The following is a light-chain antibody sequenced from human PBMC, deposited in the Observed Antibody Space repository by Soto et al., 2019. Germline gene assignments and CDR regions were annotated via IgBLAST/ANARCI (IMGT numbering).Light chain of an antibody. V-gene: IGKV1-39*01. CDR3: QQSYSTWT. CDR1: QSISSY. J-gene: IGKJ1*01. Sequence: DLQMTQSPSSLSASVGDRVTITCRASQSISSYLNWYQQKPGKAPKLLIYAASSLQSGVPSRFSGRGSGTDFTLTISSLQPADFATYYCQQSYSTWTFRQGTKVEIK. CDR2: AAS.